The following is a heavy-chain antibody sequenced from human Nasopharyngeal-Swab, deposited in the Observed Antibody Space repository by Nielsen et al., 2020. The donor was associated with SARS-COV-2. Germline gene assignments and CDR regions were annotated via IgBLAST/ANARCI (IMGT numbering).Heavy chain of an antibody. V-gene: IGHV3-23*01. J-gene: IGHJ4*02. CDR3: AKDRLRQWLAYDY. Sequence: ESLKISCAASGFTFSSYAMSWVRQAPGKGLEWVSAISGSGGSTYYADSVKGRFTISRDNSKNTLYLQMNSLRAEDTAVYYCAKDRLRQWLAYDYWGQGTLVTVSS. D-gene: IGHD6-19*01. CDR1: GFTFSSYA. CDR2: ISGSGGST.